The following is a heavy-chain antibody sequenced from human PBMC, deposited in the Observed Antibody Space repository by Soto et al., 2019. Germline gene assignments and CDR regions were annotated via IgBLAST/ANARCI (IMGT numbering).Heavy chain of an antibody. D-gene: IGHD5-12*01. CDR1: GGTFSSYT. Sequence: QVQLVQSGAEVKKPGSSVKVSCKASGGTFSSYTISWVRQAPGQGLEWMGRIISILGIANYAQKFQGRVTITADKSTSTAYMELSSLRSEDTAVYYCARGSGYDSGDFDYWGQGTLVTVSS. J-gene: IGHJ4*02. CDR3: ARGSGYDSGDFDY. V-gene: IGHV1-69*02. CDR2: IISILGIA.